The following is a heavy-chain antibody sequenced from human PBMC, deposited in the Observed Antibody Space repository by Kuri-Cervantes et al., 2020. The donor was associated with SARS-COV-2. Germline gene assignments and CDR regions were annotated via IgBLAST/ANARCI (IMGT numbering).Heavy chain of an antibody. Sequence: GGSLRLSCAASGFTVSSNYMSWVRQAPGKGLEWVSVIYSGGSTYYADSVKGRFTISRDNSKNTLYLQMNSLRAEDTAVYYCARVYRYYYGSGIPRAATYYYYYMDVWGKGTTVTVSS. J-gene: IGHJ6*03. V-gene: IGHV3-66*01. D-gene: IGHD3-10*01. CDR3: ARVYRYYYGSGIPRAATYYYYYMDV. CDR1: GFTVSSNY. CDR2: IYSGGST.